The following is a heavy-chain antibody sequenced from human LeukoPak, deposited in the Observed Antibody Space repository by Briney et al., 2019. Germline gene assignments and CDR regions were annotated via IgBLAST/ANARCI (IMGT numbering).Heavy chain of an antibody. J-gene: IGHJ4*02. CDR3: ARDQLSSGWFFPFDY. D-gene: IGHD6-19*01. V-gene: IGHV3-30*04. CDR2: ISYDGSNK. Sequence: GRSLRLSCAASGFTFSSYAMHWVRQAPGKGLEWVAVISYDGSNKYYADSVKGRFTISRDNSKNTLYLQMNSLRAEDTAVYYCARDQLSSGWFFPFDYWGQGTLVTVSS. CDR1: GFTFSSYA.